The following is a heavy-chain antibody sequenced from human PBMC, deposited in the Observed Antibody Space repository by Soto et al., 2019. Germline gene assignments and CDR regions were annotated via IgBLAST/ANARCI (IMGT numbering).Heavy chain of an antibody. CDR2: LYIGGNP. D-gene: IGHD5-12*01. CDR1: GFSVSSVY. V-gene: IGHV3-53*02. J-gene: IGHJ4*02. CDR3: ARDLGSAGYRGAFDY. Sequence: EVQLVETGGGLIQPGGSLRLSCAASGFSVSSVYMSWVRQAPGKGLEWVSVLYIGGNPYYADSMKGRFTISRDSAQNTVYLQMNSLRVEDTAVYYCARDLGSAGYRGAFDYWGQGALVSVSS.